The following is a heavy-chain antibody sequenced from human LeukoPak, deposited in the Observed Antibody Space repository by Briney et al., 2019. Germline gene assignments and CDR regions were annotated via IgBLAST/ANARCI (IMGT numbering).Heavy chain of an antibody. J-gene: IGHJ4*02. CDR1: GGSISSSSYY. D-gene: IGHD3-10*01. Sequence: KPSETLSLTCTVSGGSISSSSYYWGWIRQPPGKGLEWIGSIYYSGSTYYNPSLKSRVTISVDTSKNQFSLKLSSVTAADTAVYYCARGSYYYGSGGDYWGQGTLVTVSS. V-gene: IGHV4-39*01. CDR2: IYYSGST. CDR3: ARGSYYYGSGGDY.